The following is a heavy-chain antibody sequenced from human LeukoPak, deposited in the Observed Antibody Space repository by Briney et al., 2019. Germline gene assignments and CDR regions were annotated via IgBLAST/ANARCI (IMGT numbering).Heavy chain of an antibody. Sequence: ASVKVSCKASGYTFTSYDINWVRQATGQGLEWMGWMNPNSGNTGYAQKFQGRVTMTRNTSISTAYMELSSLRSEDTAVYYCARGRGSMTTVTTNPGYWGQGTLVTVSS. J-gene: IGHJ4*02. D-gene: IGHD4-17*01. V-gene: IGHV1-8*01. CDR2: MNPNSGNT. CDR1: GYTFTSYD. CDR3: ARGRGSMTTVTTNPGY.